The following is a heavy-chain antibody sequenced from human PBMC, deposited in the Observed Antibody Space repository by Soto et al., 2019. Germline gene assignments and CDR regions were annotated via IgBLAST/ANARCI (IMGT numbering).Heavy chain of an antibody. Sequence: QLQLQESGPGLVKPSETLSLTCTVSGGSISSSSYYWGWIRQPPGKGLEWIGSIYYSGSTYYNPSLKRRVTISVDTSKNQFSLKLSSVTAADTAVYYCARRQYSSSSVLYWYFDLWGRGTLVTVSS. V-gene: IGHV4-39*01. CDR3: ARRQYSSSSVLYWYFDL. D-gene: IGHD6-6*01. J-gene: IGHJ2*01. CDR1: GGSISSSSYY. CDR2: IYYSGST.